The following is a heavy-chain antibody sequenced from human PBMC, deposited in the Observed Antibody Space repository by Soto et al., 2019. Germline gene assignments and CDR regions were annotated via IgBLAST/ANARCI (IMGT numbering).Heavy chain of an antibody. CDR3: ATFFGELLYGDWIDP. V-gene: IGHV4-39*02. CDR2: IYFSGTT. D-gene: IGHD3-10*01. CDR1: GGSIRSNNYY. J-gene: IGHJ5*02. Sequence: SETLSLTCTVSGGSIRSNNYYWGWIRQPPGKGLEWVGNIYFSGTTYYNPSLKSRVTISVDTSNNYFSLKLSSVTAADTAVYYCATFFGELLYGDWIDPWGQGTLVTVSS.